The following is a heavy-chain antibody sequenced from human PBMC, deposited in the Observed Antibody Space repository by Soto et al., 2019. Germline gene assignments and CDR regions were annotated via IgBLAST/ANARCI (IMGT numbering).Heavy chain of an antibody. D-gene: IGHD2-15*01. CDR1: GFTFRIYA. J-gene: IGHJ6*02. V-gene: IGHV3-30-3*01. CDR2: ISYDGSNK. Sequence: QVQLVESGGGVVQPGRSLRLSCAASGFTFRIYAMHWVRQAPGKGLECVAVISYDGSNKFYRDSVKGRFTISRDNSKNNMYLQINSLRYEDTAVYYCARGDREDIAVVIGARPGGYGVDVWGQGTTVTVSS. CDR3: ARGDREDIAVVIGARPGGYGVDV.